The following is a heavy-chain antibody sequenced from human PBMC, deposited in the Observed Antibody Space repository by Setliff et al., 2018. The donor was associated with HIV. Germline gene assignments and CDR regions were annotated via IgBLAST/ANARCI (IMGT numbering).Heavy chain of an antibody. Sequence: PRASVKVSCKASGYTFTDYYIHWVRQAPGHGLEWVGRINPKSGVTSYAQNFRARVTMTRDTSSTTAYMESSTLRSDDTALYYCARDLIRITPHGDLPFWGQGTLVTVSS. CDR3: ARDLIRITPHGDLPF. CDR1: GYTFTDYY. CDR2: INPKSGVT. D-gene: IGHD2-15*01. J-gene: IGHJ4*02. V-gene: IGHV1-2*06.